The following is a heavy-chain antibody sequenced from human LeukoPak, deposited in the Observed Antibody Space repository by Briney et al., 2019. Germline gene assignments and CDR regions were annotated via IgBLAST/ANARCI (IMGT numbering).Heavy chain of an antibody. V-gene: IGHV3-21*01. CDR3: ARGQGSGWIFDY. J-gene: IGHJ4*02. D-gene: IGHD6-19*01. CDR1: GFTFSSYS. Sequence: GGSLRLSCAASGFTFSSYSMNWVRQAPGKGLEWVSSISSSSSYIYYADSVKGRFTISRDNAKNSLYLQMNSLRAEDTAVYYCARGQGSGWIFDYWGQGTLVTVSS. CDR2: ISSSSSYI.